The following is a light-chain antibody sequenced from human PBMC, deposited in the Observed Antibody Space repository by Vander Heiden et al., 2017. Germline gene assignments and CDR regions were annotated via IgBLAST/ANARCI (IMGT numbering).Light chain of an antibody. J-gene: IGKJ3*01. CDR2: AAS. Sequence: DIQMTQSPSSLSASVGDRVTITCRASQSISSYLNWYQQKPGKAPKLLIYAASRLQSGVPSRFSGSGSGTDFTLTISRLQPEDFATYYWQRSYSLFTFGHRTKVDIK. CDR3: QRSYSLFT. V-gene: IGKV1-39*01. CDR1: QSISSY.